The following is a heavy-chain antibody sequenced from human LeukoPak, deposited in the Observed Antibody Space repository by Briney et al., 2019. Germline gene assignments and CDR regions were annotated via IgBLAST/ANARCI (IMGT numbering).Heavy chain of an antibody. D-gene: IGHD5-18*01. CDR1: GFTFSSYA. CDR3: AKDPGSGRYSYGSFDY. J-gene: IGHJ4*02. CDR2: ISGSGGST. Sequence: GGSLRLSCAASGFTFSSYAMSWVRQAPGKGLEWVSAISGSGGSTYYADSVKGRFTISRDNAKNKLYLKMNSMTAEDTAVYYCAKDPGSGRYSYGSFDYWGQGTLVTVSS. V-gene: IGHV3-23*01.